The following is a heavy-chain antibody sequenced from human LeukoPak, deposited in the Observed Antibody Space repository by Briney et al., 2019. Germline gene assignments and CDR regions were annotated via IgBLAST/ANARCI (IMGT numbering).Heavy chain of an antibody. CDR2: IYPGDSYT. J-gene: IGHJ3*02. Sequence: GESLKTSWRGFGFNFNNYWNGWVRQMPGKGLEWMGIIYPGDSYTRYSTSFQGQVTISADKTISTAYLQWSSLKASNTAMYYCARRGYCSSTSCPNDDFDIWGQGTVVTVSS. D-gene: IGHD2-2*01. CDR1: GFNFNNYW. CDR3: ARRGYCSSTSCPNDDFDI. V-gene: IGHV5-51*01.